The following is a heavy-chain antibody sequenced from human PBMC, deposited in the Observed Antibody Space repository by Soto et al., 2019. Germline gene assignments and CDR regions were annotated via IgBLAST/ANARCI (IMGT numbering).Heavy chain of an antibody. CDR3: TGPYPYYFDS. CDR1: GGSFSTYY. Sequence: QVQLQQWGAGLLKPSETLSLTCTVYGGSFSTYYWSWIRQPPGKGLAWIGEINHSGNTNYNPSLMGRVTMSFDTSKNQFSLKLSSVTAADTAVYYCTGPYPYYFDSWGQGTLVTVSS. V-gene: IGHV4-34*01. CDR2: INHSGNT. J-gene: IGHJ4*02.